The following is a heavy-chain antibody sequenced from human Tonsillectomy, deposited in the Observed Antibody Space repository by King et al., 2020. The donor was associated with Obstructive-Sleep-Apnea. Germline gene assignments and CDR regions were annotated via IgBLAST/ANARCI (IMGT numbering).Heavy chain of an antibody. Sequence: VQLVESGGGLVQPGGSLRLSCAASGFTFSSYLMHWVRQAPGKGLGWVSRINSDWSSTRYADSVIGRCTISRDNAKNTLYLQMNSLRAEDTAVYYCARFTMVRGVIDYWGQGTLVTVSS. V-gene: IGHV3-74*01. D-gene: IGHD3-10*01. CDR3: ARFTMVRGVIDY. CDR2: INSDWSST. J-gene: IGHJ4*02. CDR1: GFTFSSYL.